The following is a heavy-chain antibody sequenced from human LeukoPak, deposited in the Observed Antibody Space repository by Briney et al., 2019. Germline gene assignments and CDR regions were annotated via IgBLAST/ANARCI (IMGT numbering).Heavy chain of an antibody. V-gene: IGHV1-69*13. CDR1: GGTFSSYA. Sequence: SVTDPCKASGGTFSSYAISWVRLAPGQGLEWMGGIIPIFGSPNYAQKFQGRVSITADESTTTAYMELSRLRSEDAAVYYCAKSSRDYSIYVMDVWGQGTTVTVSS. D-gene: IGHD2-15*01. CDR2: IIPIFGSP. CDR3: AKSSRDYSIYVMDV. J-gene: IGHJ6*02.